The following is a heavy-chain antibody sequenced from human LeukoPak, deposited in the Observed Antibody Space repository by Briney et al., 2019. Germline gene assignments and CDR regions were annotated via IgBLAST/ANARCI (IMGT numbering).Heavy chain of an antibody. J-gene: IGHJ6*02. Sequence: GGSLRLSCAASGFTFSDYYMSWIRQAPGKGLEWVSHISDSVRTIYYADSVKGRFTISRDNAKNSLYLQMNSLRAEDTAVYYCTSQYYYAMDVWGQGTTVTVSS. CDR3: TSQYYYAMDV. CDR2: ISDSVRTI. V-gene: IGHV3-11*01. CDR1: GFTFSDYY.